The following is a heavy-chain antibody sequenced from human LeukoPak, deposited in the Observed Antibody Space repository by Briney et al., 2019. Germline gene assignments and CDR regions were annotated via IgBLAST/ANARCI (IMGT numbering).Heavy chain of an antibody. CDR2: IYVTGN. D-gene: IGHD3-16*02. J-gene: IGHJ6*03. V-gene: IGHV4-59*08. CDR3: ARHIGGGIEDMDV. Sequence: PSETLSLTCTVSGGSIGTYYWSWVRQSPGKGLEWIGYIYVTGNRYNPYLQSRITISVDTSRNQFFLKMGSVTAADTAVYDCARHIGGGIEDMDVWGKGTKVTVSS. CDR1: GGSIGTYY.